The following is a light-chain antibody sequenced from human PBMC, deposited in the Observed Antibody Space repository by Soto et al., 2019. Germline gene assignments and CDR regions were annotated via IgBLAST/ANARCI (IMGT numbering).Light chain of an antibody. CDR1: QTISSH. J-gene: IGKJ5*01. CDR3: QQRCSSPPT. V-gene: IGKV3-15*01. CDR2: GAS. Sequence: EIVMTQSPATLSVSPGDRATLSCKASQTISSHLDWFQQNPGKAPRLLIYGASTMHTGIPARFSGSRSGPDFTLTISSLQPEDFATYYCQQRCSSPPTFGQGTRLDIK.